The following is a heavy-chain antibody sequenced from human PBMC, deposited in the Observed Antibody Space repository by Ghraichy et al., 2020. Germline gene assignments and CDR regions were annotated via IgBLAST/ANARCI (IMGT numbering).Heavy chain of an antibody. CDR1: GFTFSSYW. V-gene: IGHV3-7*03. J-gene: IGHJ4*02. D-gene: IGHD3-22*01. CDR2: IKQDGSEK. Sequence: GESLNISCAASGFTFSSYWMSWVRQAPGKGLEWVANIKQDGSEKYYVDSVKGRFTISRDNAKNSLSLQMNSLRAEDTAVYYCARVNEDSSGYYPYYFDYWGQGTLVTVSS. CDR3: ARVNEDSSGYYPYYFDY.